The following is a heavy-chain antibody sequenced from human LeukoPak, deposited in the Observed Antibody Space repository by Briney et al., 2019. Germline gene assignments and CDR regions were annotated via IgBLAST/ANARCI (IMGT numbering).Heavy chain of an antibody. CDR3: AIGRDGYNLGAFDI. CDR2: MNPNSGNT. V-gene: IGHV1-8*01. D-gene: IGHD5-24*01. J-gene: IGHJ3*02. CDR1: GYTFTSYD. Sequence: ASVKVSCKASGYTFTSYDINWVRQATGQGLEWMGWMNPNSGNTGYAQKFQGRVTMTRNISISTAYMELSSLRSEDMAVYYCAIGRDGYNLGAFDIWGQGTMVTVSS.